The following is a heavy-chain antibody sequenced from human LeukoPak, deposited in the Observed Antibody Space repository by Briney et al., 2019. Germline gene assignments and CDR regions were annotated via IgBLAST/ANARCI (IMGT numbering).Heavy chain of an antibody. CDR1: GFTFSSYS. J-gene: IGHJ4*02. Sequence: GGSLGLSCAASGFTFSSYSMNWVRQAPGKGLEWVSSISSSSSYIYYADSVKGRSTISRDNAKNSLYLQMNSLRAEDTAVYYCARDHQYSSSWFDYWGQGTLVTVSS. CDR2: ISSSSSYI. V-gene: IGHV3-21*01. D-gene: IGHD6-13*01. CDR3: ARDHQYSSSWFDY.